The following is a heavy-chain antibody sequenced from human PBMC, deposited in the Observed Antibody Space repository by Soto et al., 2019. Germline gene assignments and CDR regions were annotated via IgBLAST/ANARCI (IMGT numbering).Heavy chain of an antibody. CDR2: ISGSGGTT. CDR3: EKFSRSSYYDSSAYH. Sequence: GGSLRLFCAASGFTFSSYAMSWVRQAPGKGLEWVSAISGSGGTTYYADSVKGRFTISRDNSKNTLYLQMNNLRAEDTAVYYCEKFSRSSYYDSSAYHWGQGTLVTVSS. D-gene: IGHD3-22*01. J-gene: IGHJ4*02. V-gene: IGHV3-23*01. CDR1: GFTFSSYA.